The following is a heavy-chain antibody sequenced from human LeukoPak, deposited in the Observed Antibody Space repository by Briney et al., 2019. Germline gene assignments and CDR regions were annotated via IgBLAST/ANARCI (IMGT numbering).Heavy chain of an antibody. CDR3: VKDRFFVSGSGWFSEYNWFDP. CDR1: GFTFSNSS. CDR2: ISSTSSYI. Sequence: YPGGSLRLSCAASGFTFSNSSMNWVRQAPGKGLEWVSSISSTSSYIYYADSVKGRFTISRDIAKNSLYLQMNSLRAEDTAVYYCVKDRFFVSGSGWFSEYNWFDPWGQGTLVTVSS. J-gene: IGHJ5*02. V-gene: IGHV3-21*01. D-gene: IGHD6-19*01.